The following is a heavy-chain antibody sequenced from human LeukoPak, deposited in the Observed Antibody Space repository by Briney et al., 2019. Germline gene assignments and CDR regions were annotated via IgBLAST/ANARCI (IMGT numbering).Heavy chain of an antibody. Sequence: QAGGSLRLSCAASGYNVSSNYMSCVRQAPGKGLEWVSVIYSGGSTYYADSVKGRFTISRDNSKNALYLQMNSLRADDTAVYYCAKGGVRGAPRYYYYGMDVWGQGTTVTVSS. V-gene: IGHV3-53*01. D-gene: IGHD3-10*01. J-gene: IGHJ6*02. CDR1: GYNVSSNY. CDR3: AKGGVRGAPRYYYYGMDV. CDR2: IYSGGST.